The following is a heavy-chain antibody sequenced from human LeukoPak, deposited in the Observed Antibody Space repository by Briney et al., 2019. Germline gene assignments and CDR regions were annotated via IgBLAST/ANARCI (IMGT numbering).Heavy chain of an antibody. J-gene: IGHJ4*02. CDR2: ISAYNGIT. V-gene: IGHV1-18*01. Sequence: GASGKVFCQASGYTFSSQWFSWVGQGPGQGAVGMGWISAYNGITNYAQKLQGRVTMTTDTSTSTAYMELRSLSSDDTAVYYCAREPNSGSAGFDYWGQGTLVTVSS. CDR3: AREPNSGSAGFDY. D-gene: IGHD1-26*01. CDR1: GYTFSSQW.